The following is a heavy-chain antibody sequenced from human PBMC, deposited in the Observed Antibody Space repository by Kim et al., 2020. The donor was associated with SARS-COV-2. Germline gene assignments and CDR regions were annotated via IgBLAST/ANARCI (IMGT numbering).Heavy chain of an antibody. CDR1: GYIFTTYG. J-gene: IGHJ6*04. V-gene: IGHV1-18*04. CDR3: ARSSGILTGYYIDYHYFGMDV. CDR2: ISAYNGDT. Sequence: ASVKVSCKASGYIFTTYGIGWVRQAPGQGLEWMGWISAYNGDTKYAQNLQGRLTMTTDTSTTTAYMELKSLRSDDTAVYYCARSSGILTGYYIDYHYFGMDVWGKGNTVTVSS. D-gene: IGHD3-9*01.